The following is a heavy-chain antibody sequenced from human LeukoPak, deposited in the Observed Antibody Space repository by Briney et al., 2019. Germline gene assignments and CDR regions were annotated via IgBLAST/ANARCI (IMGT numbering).Heavy chain of an antibody. CDR3: ARDKRGYYYGSGLNWFDP. Sequence: SQTLSLTCAISGDSVSSNSAAWNWIRQSPSRGFEWLGRTYYRSKWYNDYAVSVKSRITINPDTSKNQFSLQLNSVTPEDTAVYYCARDKRGYYYGSGLNWFDPWGQGTLVTVSS. D-gene: IGHD3-10*01. CDR2: TYYRSKWYN. V-gene: IGHV6-1*01. CDR1: GDSVSSNSAA. J-gene: IGHJ5*02.